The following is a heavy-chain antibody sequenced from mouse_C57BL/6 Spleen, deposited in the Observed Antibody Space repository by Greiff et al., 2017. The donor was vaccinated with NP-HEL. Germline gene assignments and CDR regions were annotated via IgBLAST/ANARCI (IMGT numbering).Heavy chain of an antibody. J-gene: IGHJ2*01. Sequence: QVQLQQPGADLVKPGASVKVSCKASGYTFTSYWMHWVKQRPGQGLEWIGRIHPSDSDTNYNQKFKGKATLTVDKSSSTAYLQLSSLTSEDSAVYYCAISDGYCVREDYFDYWGQGTTLTVSS. D-gene: IGHD2-3*01. CDR3: AISDGYCVREDYFDY. V-gene: IGHV1-74*01. CDR1: GYTFTSYW. CDR2: IHPSDSDT.